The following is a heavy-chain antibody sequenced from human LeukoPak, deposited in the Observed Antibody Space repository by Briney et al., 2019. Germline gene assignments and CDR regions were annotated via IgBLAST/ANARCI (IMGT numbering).Heavy chain of an antibody. CDR3: AKDRGYHSGGGSDY. D-gene: IGHD2-15*01. CDR1: GFSFSSYD. J-gene: IGHJ4*02. V-gene: IGHV3-30*02. Sequence: QAGGSLRLSCAASGFSFSSYDMHWVRQAPGKGLEWVAFIRSDGSDKYYADSVKGRFTFSRDNSKNTLYLQMNSLRNEDTAVYYCAKDRGYHSGGGSDYWGQGTLVTVSS. CDR2: IRSDGSDK.